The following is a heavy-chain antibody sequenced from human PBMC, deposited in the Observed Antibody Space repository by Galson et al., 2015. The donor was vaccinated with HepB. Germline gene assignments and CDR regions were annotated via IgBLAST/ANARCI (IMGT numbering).Heavy chain of an antibody. Sequence: SETLSLTCAVYGGSFSGYYWSWIRQPPGKGLEWIGEINHSGSTNYNPSLKSRVTISVDTSKNQFSVKLSSVTAADTAVYYCARNRVRRPRFDYWGQGTLVTVSS. CDR2: INHSGST. CDR3: ARNRVRRPRFDY. V-gene: IGHV4-34*01. J-gene: IGHJ4*02. D-gene: IGHD1-14*01. CDR1: GGSFSGYY.